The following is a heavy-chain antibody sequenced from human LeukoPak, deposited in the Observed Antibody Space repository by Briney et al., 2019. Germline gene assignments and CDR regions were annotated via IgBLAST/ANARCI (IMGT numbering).Heavy chain of an antibody. Sequence: GASVKGSCTASGYTFTSYYMHWVRQAPGQGLEWMGIINPSGVCTSYAQKVQGRVTMTRDTSTSTVYMELSSLRSEDSAVYYCASAKPPRFKVAVAGMFDYWGQGTLVTVSS. J-gene: IGHJ4*02. D-gene: IGHD6-19*01. CDR2: INPSGVCT. V-gene: IGHV1-46*01. CDR1: GYTFTSYY. CDR3: ASAKPPRFKVAVAGMFDY.